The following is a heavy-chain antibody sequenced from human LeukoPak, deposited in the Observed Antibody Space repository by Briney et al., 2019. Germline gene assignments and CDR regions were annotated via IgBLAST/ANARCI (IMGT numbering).Heavy chain of an antibody. V-gene: IGHV1-2*06. J-gene: IGHJ4*02. Sequence: ASVKVSCKASGYTFTGYYMHGVRQAPGQGLEWMGRINPNSGGTNYAQKFQGRVTMTRDTSISTAYMELSRLRSDDTAVYYCAKSYYDSSGYYYVLDYWGQGTLVTVSS. D-gene: IGHD3-22*01. CDR3: AKSYYDSSGYYYVLDY. CDR1: GYTFTGYY. CDR2: INPNSGGT.